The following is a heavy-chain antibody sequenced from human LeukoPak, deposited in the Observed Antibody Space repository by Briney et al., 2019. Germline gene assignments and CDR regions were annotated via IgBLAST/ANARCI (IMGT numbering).Heavy chain of an antibody. CDR3: ARRRGSYVVIDY. CDR2: IYYSGST. J-gene: IGHJ4*02. D-gene: IGHD3-22*01. Sequence: PSETLSLTCTVSGGSISSSSYYWGWIRQPPGKGLEWIGSIYYSGSTYYNPSLKSRVTISVDTYKNQFSLKLSSVTAADTAVYYCARRRGSYVVIDYWGQGTLVTVSS. CDR1: GGSISSSSYY. V-gene: IGHV4-39*01.